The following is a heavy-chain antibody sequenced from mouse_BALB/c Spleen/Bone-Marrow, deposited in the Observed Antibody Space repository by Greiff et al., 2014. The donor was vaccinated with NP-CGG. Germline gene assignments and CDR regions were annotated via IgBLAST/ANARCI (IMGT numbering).Heavy chain of an antibody. CDR3: ARTPWFAY. Sequence: QVQLQQSGAELVRPGSSVKISCKASDYAFSSYWMNWVRQRPGQGLEWIGQIYPGDGDTNYNGKFKGKATLTADRSSSTAYMQLSSLTSEDSAVYFCARTPWFAYWGQGTLVTVSA. CDR2: IYPGDGDT. V-gene: IGHV1-80*01. J-gene: IGHJ3*01. CDR1: DYAFSSYW.